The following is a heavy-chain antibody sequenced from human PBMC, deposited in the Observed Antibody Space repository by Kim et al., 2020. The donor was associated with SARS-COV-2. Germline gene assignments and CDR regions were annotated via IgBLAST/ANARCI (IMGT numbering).Heavy chain of an antibody. CDR2: T. Sequence: TNYAQKFQGRVTMTRDTSISTAYMELSRLRSDDTAVYYCARGAIEDSFDYWGQGTLVTVSS. CDR3: ARGAIEDSFDY. V-gene: IGHV1-2*02. J-gene: IGHJ4*02.